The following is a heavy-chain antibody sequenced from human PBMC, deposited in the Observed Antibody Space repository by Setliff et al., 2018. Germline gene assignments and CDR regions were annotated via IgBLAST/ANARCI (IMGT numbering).Heavy chain of an antibody. CDR3: ARRLPYFGMDV. Sequence: PGGSLRLSCAASGFTFSSFWMAWVRQSPGRGLEWVANINQDGSGKFYVDSVKGRFTIFRDSAKNSLHLQMTSLSAEDTAVYYCARRLPYFGMDVWGQGTTVTVSS. V-gene: IGHV3-7*01. J-gene: IGHJ6*02. CDR2: INQDGSGK. D-gene: IGHD2-15*01. CDR1: GFTFSSFW.